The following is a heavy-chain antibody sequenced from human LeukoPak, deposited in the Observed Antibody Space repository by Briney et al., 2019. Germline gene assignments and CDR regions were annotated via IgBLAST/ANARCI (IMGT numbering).Heavy chain of an antibody. Sequence: GGSLRLSCAASGFTFSNYSMNWVRQAPGKGLEWVSSISSSSTYIYYADSVKGRFIISRDNAKTSLYLQMNSLRAEDTAVYYCLTSSSHYTPDYWGQGTLVTVSS. CDR1: GFTFSNYS. CDR2: ISSSSTYI. D-gene: IGHD2-2*01. CDR3: LTSSSHYTPDY. J-gene: IGHJ4*02. V-gene: IGHV3-21*01.